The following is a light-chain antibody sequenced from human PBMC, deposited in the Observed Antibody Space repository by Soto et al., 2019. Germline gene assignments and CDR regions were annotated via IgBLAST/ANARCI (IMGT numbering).Light chain of an antibody. V-gene: IGLV2-14*01. CDR1: SSDVGGYNY. CDR3: SSYTSSSTYV. Sequence: ALTQPASLSGSPGQSITISCTGTSSDVGGYNYVSWYQQHPGKAPKLMIYDVTNRPSGVSNRFSGSKSGNTASLTISGLQAEDEADYYCSSYTSSSTYVFGTGTKVTVL. J-gene: IGLJ1*01. CDR2: DVT.